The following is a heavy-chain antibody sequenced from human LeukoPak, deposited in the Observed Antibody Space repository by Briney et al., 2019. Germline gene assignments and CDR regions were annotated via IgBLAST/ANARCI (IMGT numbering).Heavy chain of an antibody. CDR2: ISSTGSYI. J-gene: IGHJ5*02. Sequence: GGSLRLSCVASGFSVSDIYMNWVRQAPWKGLEWVSSISSTGSYIYHADSVKGRFTISRDNPGNVVYLQMDSLRAEDTAVYYCSRVAQSGPTGWFDPWGQGTLVTVSS. CDR1: GFSVSDIY. V-gene: IGHV3-21*01. CDR3: SRVAQSGPTGWFDP. D-gene: IGHD1-1*01.